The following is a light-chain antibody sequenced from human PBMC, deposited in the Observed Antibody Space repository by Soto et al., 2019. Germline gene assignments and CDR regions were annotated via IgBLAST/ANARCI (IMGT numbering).Light chain of an antibody. J-gene: IGKJ1*01. CDR2: AAS. CDR1: QGISNH. V-gene: IGKV1-27*01. Sequence: DIQMTQSPSSLSASVGDRVTFSCRASQGISNHLAWYQQKPGKVPKLLIYAASTLQSGVPSRFSGSASGTDFTLSSSSLQPEDVATYFCQHYHSAQWTFGQGTRVEI. CDR3: QHYHSAQWT.